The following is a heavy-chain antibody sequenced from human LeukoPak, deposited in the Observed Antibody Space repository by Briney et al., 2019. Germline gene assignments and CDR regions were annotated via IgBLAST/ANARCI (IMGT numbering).Heavy chain of an antibody. CDR3: ARDTGSGWYVYFDY. D-gene: IGHD6-19*01. J-gene: IGHJ4*02. CDR2: ISGDGGST. CDR1: GFTFDDYA. V-gene: IGHV3-43*02. Sequence: GGSLRLSCAASGFTFDDYAMHWVRQAPGKGLEWVSLISGDGGSTYYADSVKGRFTISRDNSKNSLYLQMNSLRAEDTAVYYCARDTGSGWYVYFDYWGQGTLVTVSS.